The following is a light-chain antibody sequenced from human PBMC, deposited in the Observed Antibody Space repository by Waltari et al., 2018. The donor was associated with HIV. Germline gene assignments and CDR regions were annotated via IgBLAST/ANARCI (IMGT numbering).Light chain of an antibody. CDR1: RSNIGAGFD. V-gene: IGLV1-40*01. J-gene: IGLJ2*01. CDR3: QSYDMSQSGSLV. Sequence: QSVLTQPPSVSGAPGQRVTIACTGTRSNIGAGFDVHWYQQIPGNAPKLLIYANNLRPSSVPDRFSGSKSGTSASLVITGLQSEDEADYYCQSYDMSQSGSLVFGGGTKLTVL. CDR2: ANN.